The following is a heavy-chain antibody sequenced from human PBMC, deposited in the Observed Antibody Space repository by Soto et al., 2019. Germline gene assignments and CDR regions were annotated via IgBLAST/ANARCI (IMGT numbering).Heavy chain of an antibody. CDR2: ISYDGSNK. J-gene: IGHJ4*02. V-gene: IGHV3-30*18. CDR3: AKGSGGSGNDY. Sequence: GSLRLSCAASGFTFSSYGMHWVRQAPGKGLEWVAVISYDGSNKYYADSVKGRFTISRDNSKNTLYLQMNSLRAEDTAVYFCAKGSGGSGNDYWGQGTLVTVSS. CDR1: GFTFSSYG. D-gene: IGHD2-15*01.